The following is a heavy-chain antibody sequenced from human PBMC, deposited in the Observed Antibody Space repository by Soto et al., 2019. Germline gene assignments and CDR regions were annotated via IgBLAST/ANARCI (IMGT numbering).Heavy chain of an antibody. CDR1: GSSRSNYR. Sequence: SVKVSCKPSGSSRSNYRISWVRQAPGQGLERIGAIIPVFATPYYAQKFQERFTITADESTTTVYMEGRSLTSEDMAVYYCARGDATKIVVTTYYAMDVWGQGT. V-gene: IGHV1-69*13. D-gene: IGHD3-22*01. J-gene: IGHJ6*02. CDR3: ARGDATKIVVTTYYAMDV. CDR2: IIPVFATP.